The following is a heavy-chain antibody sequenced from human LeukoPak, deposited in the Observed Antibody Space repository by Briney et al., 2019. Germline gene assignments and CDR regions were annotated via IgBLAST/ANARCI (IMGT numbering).Heavy chain of an antibody. V-gene: IGHV4-38-2*01. D-gene: IGHD2-2*01. Sequence: PSETLSLTCAVSGYSISSGYYWGWIRQPPGKGLEWIGSIYHSGTTNHNPSLKSRVTISVDTSKNQFSLKLSSMTAADTAVYYCARVTHPLVPAAVDAFDIWGRGTMVTVSS. J-gene: IGHJ3*02. CDR2: IYHSGTT. CDR1: GYSISSGYY. CDR3: ARVTHPLVPAAVDAFDI.